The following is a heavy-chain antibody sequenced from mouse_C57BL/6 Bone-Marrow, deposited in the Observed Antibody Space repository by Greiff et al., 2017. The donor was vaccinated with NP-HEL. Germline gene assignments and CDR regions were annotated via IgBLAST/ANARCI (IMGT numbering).Heavy chain of an antibody. CDR1: GYTFTSYW. V-gene: IGHV1-64*01. CDR2: IHPNSGST. CDR3: ASYYGNGGAY. Sequence: QVQLQQPGAELVKPGASVKLSCQASGYTFTSYWMHWVKQRPGQGLEWIGMIHPNSGSTNYNEKFKSKATLTVDKSSSTAYMQLSSLTSEDSAVYYCASYYGNGGAYWGQGTLVTVSA. J-gene: IGHJ3*01. D-gene: IGHD2-1*01.